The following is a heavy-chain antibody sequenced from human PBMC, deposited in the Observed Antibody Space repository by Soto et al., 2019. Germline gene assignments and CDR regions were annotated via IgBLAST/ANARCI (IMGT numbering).Heavy chain of an antibody. CDR1: GFTFSSYG. CDR3: AKDRGVEYSSSDYYYGMDV. D-gene: IGHD6-6*01. V-gene: IGHV3-30*18. Sequence: GGSLRLSCAASGFTFSSYGMHWVRQAPGKGLEWVAVISYDGSNKYYADSVKGRFTISRDNSKNTLYLQMNSLRAEDTAVYYCAKDRGVEYSSSDYYYGMDVWGQGTTVTVSS. CDR2: ISYDGSNK. J-gene: IGHJ6*02.